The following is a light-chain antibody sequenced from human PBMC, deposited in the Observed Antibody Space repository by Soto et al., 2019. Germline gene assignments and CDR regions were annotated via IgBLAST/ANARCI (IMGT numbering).Light chain of an antibody. J-gene: IGKJ4*01. CDR3: KPLNPYPLT. V-gene: IGKV1-9*01. Sequence: DIQLTQSPSFLSASVGDRVTITFRASQGINTYLAWYQQKPGQAPKLLIYSASTLQAVVTSRVRGDGSGTELTLTIRTLQSADFATYFCKPLNPYPLTLGGGTTVDIK. CDR2: SAS. CDR1: QGINTY.